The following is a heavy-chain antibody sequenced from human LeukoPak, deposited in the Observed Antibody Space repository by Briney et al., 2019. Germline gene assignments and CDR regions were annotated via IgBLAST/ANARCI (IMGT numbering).Heavy chain of an antibody. CDR2: INWNGGST. V-gene: IGHV3-20*03. CDR3: ARDMNGGYCSGGSCPPFGY. Sequence: WIHQPPGKGLEWVSGINWNGGSTGYADSVKGRFTISRDNAKNSLYLQMNSLRAEDTALYYCARDMNGGYCSGGSCPPFGYWGQGTLVTVSS. J-gene: IGHJ4*02. D-gene: IGHD2-15*01.